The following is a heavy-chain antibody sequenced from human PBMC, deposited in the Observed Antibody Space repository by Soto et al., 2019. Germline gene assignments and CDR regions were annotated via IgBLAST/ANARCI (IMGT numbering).Heavy chain of an antibody. CDR1: GFTFSSYA. CDR3: VKTMVRGVLDY. J-gene: IGHJ4*02. CDR2: ISSNGGST. Sequence: AGGSLRLSCSASGFTFSSYAMHWVRQAPGKGLEYVSAISSNGGSTYYADSVKGRFTISRDNSKNTLYLQMSSLRAGDTAVYYCVKTMVRGVLDYWGQGTLVTVSS. V-gene: IGHV3-64D*06. D-gene: IGHD3-10*01.